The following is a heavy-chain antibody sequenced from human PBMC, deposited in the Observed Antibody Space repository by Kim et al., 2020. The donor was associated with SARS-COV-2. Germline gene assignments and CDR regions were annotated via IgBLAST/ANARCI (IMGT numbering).Heavy chain of an antibody. CDR1: GYTFTSHA. J-gene: IGHJ4*02. CDR3: ARATGSGSYLLDF. V-gene: IGHV1-3*01. CDR2: INVGNGNT. D-gene: IGHD3-10*01. Sequence: ASVKVSCKASGYTFTSHAMHWARQAPGQRLEWMGFINVGNGNTKYSEKFQGRVTITRDTSASTAYMELSSLRSEDTALYYCARATGSGSYLLDFWGQGTLVTVSS.